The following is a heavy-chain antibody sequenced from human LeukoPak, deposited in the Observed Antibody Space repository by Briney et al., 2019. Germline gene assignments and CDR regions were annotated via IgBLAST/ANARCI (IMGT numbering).Heavy chain of an antibody. CDR2: INPSGST. D-gene: IGHD5-12*01. Sequence: SETLSLTCGVYGGSFSGYHWSWIRQPPGKGLEWIGEINPSGSTNYNPSLKSRVTISVDTSKNQFSLKLSSVTAADTAVYYCARDTSMVWVATIDSDAFDIWGQGTMVTVSS. CDR3: ARDTSMVWVATIDSDAFDI. CDR1: GGSFSGYH. J-gene: IGHJ3*02. V-gene: IGHV4-34*01.